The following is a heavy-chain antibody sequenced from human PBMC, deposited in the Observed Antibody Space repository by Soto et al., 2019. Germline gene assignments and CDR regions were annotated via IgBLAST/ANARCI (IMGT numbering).Heavy chain of an antibody. Sequence: SETLSLTCTVSGGSVSSGDYYWSWIRQPPGKGLEWIGHISYSGSTYYNPSLKSRLTISADMSRNQFSLKLSSVTAADTAVYYCARDAALVAEGEFFYYYMDVWGQGTTVTVSS. J-gene: IGHJ6*02. CDR1: GGSVSSGDYY. D-gene: IGHD5-18*01. V-gene: IGHV4-30-4*01. CDR3: ARDAALVAEGEFFYYYMDV. CDR2: ISYSGST.